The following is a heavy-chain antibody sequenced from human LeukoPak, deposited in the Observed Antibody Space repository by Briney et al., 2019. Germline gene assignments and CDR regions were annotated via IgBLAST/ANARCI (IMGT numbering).Heavy chain of an antibody. J-gene: IGHJ3*02. CDR3: ARDRGTSTVRSFDI. CDR2: ISSSGSII. Sequence: PGGSLRLSCAASGFTFSRYEMNWVRQSPGKGLECVSYISSSGSIIYYAESVKGRFTICRDNAKNSLYLQMNSLRAEDTAVYYCARDRGTSTVRSFDIWGQGTMVTVSS. CDR1: GFTFSRYE. V-gene: IGHV3-48*03. D-gene: IGHD4-17*01.